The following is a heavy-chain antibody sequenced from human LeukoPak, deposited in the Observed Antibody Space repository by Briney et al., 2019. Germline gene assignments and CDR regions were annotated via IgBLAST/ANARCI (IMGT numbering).Heavy chain of an antibody. CDR3: ARDPYSNYVGGVYNWFDP. J-gene: IGHJ5*02. Sequence: PGRSLRLSCAPSGSTFSGYAMHWVRQAPGKGLEWVAVISYDGTNKNYLDSVKGRFTISRDNSKNTLYLQMNSLRAEDTAVYYCARDPYSNYVGGVYNWFDPWGQGTLVTVSS. CDR1: GSTFSGYA. D-gene: IGHD4-11*01. V-gene: IGHV3-30*01. CDR2: ISYDGTNK.